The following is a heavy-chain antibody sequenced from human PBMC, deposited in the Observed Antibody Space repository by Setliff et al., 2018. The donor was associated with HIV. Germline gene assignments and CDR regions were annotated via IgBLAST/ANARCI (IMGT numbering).Heavy chain of an antibody. CDR2: ISSSSSTI. Sequence: SGGSLRLSCAASGFTFSSYSMNWVRQAPGKGLEWVSYISSSSSTIYYADSVKGRFTISRDNAKNSLYLQMNSLRAEDTAVYYCARDFGLTYWGQGTLVTVSS. J-gene: IGHJ4*02. V-gene: IGHV3-48*04. CDR3: ARDFGLTY. CDR1: GFTFSSYS. D-gene: IGHD2-21*01.